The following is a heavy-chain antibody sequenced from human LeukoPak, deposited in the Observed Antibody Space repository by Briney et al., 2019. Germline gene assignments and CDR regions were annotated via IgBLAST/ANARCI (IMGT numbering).Heavy chain of an antibody. CDR3: ARGPSRWLQLDYYFDY. CDR2: TNHSGST. CDR1: GGSISSYY. V-gene: IGHV4-34*01. Sequence: PSETLSLTCTVSGGSISSYYWSWIRQPPGKGLEWIGETNHSGSTNYNPSLKSRVTISVDTSKNQFSLKLSSVTAADTAVYYCARGPSRWLQLDYYFDYWGQGTLVTVSS. J-gene: IGHJ4*02. D-gene: IGHD5-24*01.